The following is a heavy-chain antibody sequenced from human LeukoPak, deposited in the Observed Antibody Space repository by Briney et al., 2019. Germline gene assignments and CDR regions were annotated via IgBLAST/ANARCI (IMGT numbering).Heavy chain of an antibody. J-gene: IGHJ6*03. CDR2: IYHSGST. D-gene: IGHD1-7*01. V-gene: IGHV4-4*02. Sequence: PSGTLSLTCAVSGGSISSSNWWSWVRQPPGKGLEWIGEIYHSGSTNYNPSLKSRVTISVDKSKNQFSLKLSSVTAADTAVYYCARENGGRNWNYATYYYYYYMDVWGKGTTVTVSS. CDR1: GGSISSSNW. CDR3: ARENGGRNWNYATYYYYYYMDV.